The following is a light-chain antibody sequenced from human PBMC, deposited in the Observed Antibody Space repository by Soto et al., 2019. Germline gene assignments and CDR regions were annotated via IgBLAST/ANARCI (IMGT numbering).Light chain of an antibody. CDR2: DAS. CDR1: QSVSY. V-gene: IGKV3-11*01. J-gene: IGKJ2*01. CDR3: QQRSSWYT. Sequence: ETVLTQSPATLSLSPGERATLSCRASQSVSYLAWYQQKPGQAPRLLIYDASTRATVIPARFSGSGSGTDFTLTISSLEPEDFAVYYCQQRSSWYTFGQGTKLEIK.